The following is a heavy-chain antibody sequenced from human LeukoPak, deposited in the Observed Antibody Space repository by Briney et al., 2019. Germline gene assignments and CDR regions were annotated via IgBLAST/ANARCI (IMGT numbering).Heavy chain of an antibody. CDR2: IYYSGST. Sequence: SETLSLTCTVSGGSLSSYYWSWIRQPPGKGLEWIGYIYYSGSTNYNPSLKSRVTISVDTSKHQFSLKLSSVTAADTAVYYCARDKRLWFGESTFDYWGQGTLVSVSS. CDR3: ARDKRLWFGESTFDY. V-gene: IGHV4-59*01. J-gene: IGHJ4*02. CDR1: GGSLSSYY. D-gene: IGHD3-10*01.